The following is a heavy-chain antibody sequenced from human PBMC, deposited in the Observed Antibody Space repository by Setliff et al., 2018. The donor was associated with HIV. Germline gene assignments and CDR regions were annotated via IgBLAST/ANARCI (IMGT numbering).Heavy chain of an antibody. V-gene: IGHV4-39*02. Sequence: SETLSLTCTVSGGSVSSRGYYWGWIRQPPGKGPEWIANILYGGNTYYNPSLKSRVTISVDTSKNHFSLKLNSVTAADTAVYFRARPTTGVGGGAAFDIWGQGTMVTVSS. CDR1: GGSVSSRGYY. D-gene: IGHD2-8*01. CDR2: ILYGGNT. CDR3: ARPTTGVGGGAAFDI. J-gene: IGHJ3*02.